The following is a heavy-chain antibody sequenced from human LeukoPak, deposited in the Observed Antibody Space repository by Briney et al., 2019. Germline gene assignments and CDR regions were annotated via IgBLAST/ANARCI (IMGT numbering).Heavy chain of an antibody. V-gene: IGHV3-30*02. D-gene: IGHD3-10*01. Sequence: GGSLRLSCAASGFTFSGFGMHWVRQAPGKGLQWVAFIRYDGSNIYYADSVKGRFTISRDNSKNALYLQMSSLRAEDTAVYYCAKDISAYGSGTSADYWGQGTLVTVSS. CDR2: IRYDGSNI. CDR1: GFTFSGFG. J-gene: IGHJ4*02. CDR3: AKDISAYGSGTSADY.